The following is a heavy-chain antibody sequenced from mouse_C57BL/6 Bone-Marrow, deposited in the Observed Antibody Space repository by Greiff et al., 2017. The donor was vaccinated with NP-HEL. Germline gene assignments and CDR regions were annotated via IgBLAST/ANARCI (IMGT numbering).Heavy chain of an antibody. J-gene: IGHJ2*01. V-gene: IGHV1-64*01. CDR2: IHPNSGST. CDR1: GYTFTSYW. D-gene: IGHD1-3*01. Sequence: QVQLQQPGAELVKPGASVQLSCKASGYTFTSYWMHWVKQRPGPCLAWIGMIHPNSGSTNYNEKFKSKATLTVDKSSSTAYMQLSSLTSEDSAVYYCAHSRLKDYWGQGTTLTVSS. CDR3: AHSRLKDY.